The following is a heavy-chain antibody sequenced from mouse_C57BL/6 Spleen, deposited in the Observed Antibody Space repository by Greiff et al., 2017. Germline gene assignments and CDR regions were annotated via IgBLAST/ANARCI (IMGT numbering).Heavy chain of an antibody. Sequence: EVKVVESGGGLVKPGGSLKLSCAASGFTFSDYGMHWVRQAPEKGLEWVAYISSGSSTIYYADTVKGRFTISRDNAKNTLFLQMTSLRSEDTAMYYCARADYGSSYWYFDVWGTGTTVTVSS. CDR2: ISSGSSTI. J-gene: IGHJ1*03. CDR1: GFTFSDYG. V-gene: IGHV5-17*01. CDR3: ARADYGSSYWYFDV. D-gene: IGHD1-1*01.